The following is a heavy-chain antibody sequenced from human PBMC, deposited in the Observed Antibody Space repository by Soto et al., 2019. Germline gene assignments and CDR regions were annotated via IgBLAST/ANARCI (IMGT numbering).Heavy chain of an antibody. CDR3: AKWVITMVRGVITDSS. V-gene: IGHV3-23*01. Sequence: LRLSCAASVFTFSIYAMSCVRQAPGKGLEWVSAISGSGGSTYYADSVKGRFTISRDNSKNTLYLQMNSLRAEDTAVYYCAKWVITMVRGVITDSSWGQGTLVTVSS. CDR1: VFTFSIYA. J-gene: IGHJ5*02. CDR2: ISGSGGST. D-gene: IGHD3-10*01.